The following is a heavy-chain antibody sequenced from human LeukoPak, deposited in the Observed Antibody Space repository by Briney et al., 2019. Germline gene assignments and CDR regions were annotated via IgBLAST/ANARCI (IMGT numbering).Heavy chain of an antibody. Sequence: PSQTLSLTCTVSGGSISSGGYYWSWIRQHPGKGLEWIGYIYYSGSTYYNPSLKSRVTISVDTSKNQFSQKLTSVTAADTAVYYCARGTDSRRSAFDIWDQGTMVTVSS. CDR2: IYYSGST. CDR1: GGSISSGGYY. J-gene: IGHJ3*02. D-gene: IGHD3-22*01. CDR3: ARGTDSRRSAFDI. V-gene: IGHV4-31*03.